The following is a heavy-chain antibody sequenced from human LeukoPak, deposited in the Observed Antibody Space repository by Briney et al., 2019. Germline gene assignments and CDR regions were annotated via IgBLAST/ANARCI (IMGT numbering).Heavy chain of an antibody. CDR1: GFTVSSNY. D-gene: IGHD3-10*01. J-gene: IGHJ4*02. CDR2: TYSGGST. V-gene: IGHV3-66*01. Sequence: GGSLRLSCAASGFTVSSNYMSWVRQAPGKGLEWVSVTYSGGSTYYADSVKGRFTISRDNSKNTLYLQMNSLRAEDTAVYYCARDYYYGSGSPMNYWGQGTLVTVSS. CDR3: ARDYYYGSGSPMNY.